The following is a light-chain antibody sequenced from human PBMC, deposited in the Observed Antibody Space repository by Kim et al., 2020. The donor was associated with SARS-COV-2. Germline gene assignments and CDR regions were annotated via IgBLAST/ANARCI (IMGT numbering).Light chain of an antibody. CDR2: WAS. V-gene: IGKV4-1*01. J-gene: IGKJ2*01. Sequence: DVVMTQSPDSLAVSLGERATINCKSSQSVLHGSNNENFLSWYQQKPGQPPKLLIYWASSREFGVPDRFSGSGSGTDFTLTITNVQAEDVAVYYCQQYHNKLLFGQGTKLEI. CDR1: QSVLHGSNNENF. CDR3: QQYHNKLL.